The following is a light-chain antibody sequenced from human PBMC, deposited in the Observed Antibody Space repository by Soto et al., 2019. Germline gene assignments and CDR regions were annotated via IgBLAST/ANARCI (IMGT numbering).Light chain of an antibody. CDR1: SSDVGGYKY. J-gene: IGLJ2*01. V-gene: IGLV2-14*03. CDR2: DVT. CDR3: SSYTSTSTLVL. Sequence: QSALTQPASVSGSPGHSITISFTGASSDVGGYKYVSWYQHHPGKAPKLLIYDVTIRPSGVSDRFSGSKSGNTASLTISGLQAEDEATYYCSSYTSTSTLVLFGGGTKLTVL.